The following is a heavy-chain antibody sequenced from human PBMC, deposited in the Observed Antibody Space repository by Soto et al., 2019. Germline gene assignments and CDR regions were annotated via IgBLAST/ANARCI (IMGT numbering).Heavy chain of an antibody. CDR1: GFTFNHYA. V-gene: IGHV3-23*01. CDR3: AKDYTVAADPSSVILFDY. CDR2: IIANGGT. Sequence: GGSLRLSXAASGFTFNHYAMSWVRQAPGKGLEWVSIIIANGGTFYADSVKGRFTISRDNSKNTVYLQMSSLRVEDTAIYYCAKDYTVAADPSSVILFDYWGQGALVTVSS. D-gene: IGHD2-15*01. J-gene: IGHJ4*02.